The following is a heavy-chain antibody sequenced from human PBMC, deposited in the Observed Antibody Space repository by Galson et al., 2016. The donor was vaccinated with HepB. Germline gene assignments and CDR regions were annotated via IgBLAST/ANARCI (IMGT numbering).Heavy chain of an antibody. V-gene: IGHV4-59*01. CDR1: GGFISGYY. CDR2: VFYNGNS. D-gene: IGHD3-3*01. J-gene: IGHJ3*02. CDR3: ARVNFWSGSAQAFDI. Sequence: SETLSLTCTVSGGFISGYYWSLIRQPPGRGLEWIGHVFYNGNSKYNPSLKSRVTMSVDTAKNQFSLRMSSVTAADTAVYYCARVNFWSGSAQAFDIWGQGTMVTVSS.